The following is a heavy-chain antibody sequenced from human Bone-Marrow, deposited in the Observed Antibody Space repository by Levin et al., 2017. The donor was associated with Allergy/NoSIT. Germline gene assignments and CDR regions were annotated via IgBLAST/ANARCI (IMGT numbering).Heavy chain of an antibody. CDR3: AYGPDYYYYMDV. V-gene: IGHV1-46*01. D-gene: IGHD4-17*01. CDR1: GNTFTSYI. CDR2: INPSNGRT. Sequence: ASVKVSCKAPGNTFTSYILHWVRQAPGQGLEWMGSINPSNGRTNYAQKYQGRVTLTRDTSTTTGKMELSSLRSEDTAVYYCAYGPDYYYYMDVWGKGTTVTVSS. J-gene: IGHJ6*03.